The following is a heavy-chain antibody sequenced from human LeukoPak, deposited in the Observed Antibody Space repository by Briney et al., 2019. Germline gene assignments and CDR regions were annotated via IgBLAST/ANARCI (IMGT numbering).Heavy chain of an antibody. Sequence: PGRSLRLSCAVSGFNFDDYAIHWVRQGPGNGLEWVAGISANGGFISYGESVKGRFTISRDNPRNSVFLQMNFLRAGDMAMYFCTKEVQRWHSYFYRPSYALDIWGQGTMVSVSS. CDR3: TKEVQRWHSYFYRPSYALDI. J-gene: IGHJ3*02. V-gene: IGHV3-9*03. CDR1: GFNFDDYA. CDR2: ISANGGFI. D-gene: IGHD3-22*01.